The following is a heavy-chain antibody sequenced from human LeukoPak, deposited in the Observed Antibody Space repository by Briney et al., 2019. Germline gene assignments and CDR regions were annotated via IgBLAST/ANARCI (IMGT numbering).Heavy chain of an antibody. Sequence: ASVKVSCKASGYTFTGYYMHWVRQAPGQGLEWMGWINPNSGGTNYAQKFQGRVTMTRDTSISTAYMELSRLRSDDTAVYYCARKSPTLPYGDYVFYYWGQGTLVTVSS. CDR1: GYTFTGYY. CDR3: ARKSPTLPYGDYVFYY. D-gene: IGHD4-17*01. V-gene: IGHV1-2*02. J-gene: IGHJ4*02. CDR2: INPNSGGT.